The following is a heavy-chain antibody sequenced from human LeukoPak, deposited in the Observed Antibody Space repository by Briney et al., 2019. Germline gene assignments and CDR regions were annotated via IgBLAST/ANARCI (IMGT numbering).Heavy chain of an antibody. CDR2: IYYSGST. J-gene: IGHJ6*02. V-gene: IGHV4-59*01. CDR1: GGSISSYY. Sequence: SETLSLTCTVSGGSISSYYWSWILQPPGKGLEWIGYIYYSGSTNYNPSLKSRVTMSVDTSKKQFSLKLSSVIAADTAAYYCARGSHGYYYGMDVWGQGATVTVSS. D-gene: IGHD1-26*01. CDR3: ARGSHGYYYGMDV.